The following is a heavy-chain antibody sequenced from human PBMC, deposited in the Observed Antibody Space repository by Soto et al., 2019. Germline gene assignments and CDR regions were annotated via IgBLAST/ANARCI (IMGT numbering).Heavy chain of an antibody. V-gene: IGHV5-51*01. CDR2: IYPGDSDT. D-gene: IGHD2-15*01. J-gene: IGHJ6*02. Sequence: PGESLKISCKGSGYSFTSYWIGWVRQMPGKGLEWMGIIYPGDSDTRYSPSFQGQVTISADKSISTAYLQWSSLKASDTAMYYCARLLQTFYLSGIWDYGMDVWGQGPTVTV. CDR1: GYSFTSYW. CDR3: ARLLQTFYLSGIWDYGMDV.